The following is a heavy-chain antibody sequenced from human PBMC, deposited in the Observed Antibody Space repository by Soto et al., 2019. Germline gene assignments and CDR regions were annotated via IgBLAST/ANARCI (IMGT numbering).Heavy chain of an antibody. CDR2: ISGYNGDT. CDR1: GYTFTRYG. Sequence: QGQLVQSGAEVKKPGASVKVSCKASGYTFTRYGISWVRQAPGQGLEWMGWISGYNGDTKYAQKIQGRVTMTVDTSTTTAYMELRSLTSADRAVYYCAKNEQPPYYYYGMDVWGQGTTVTVSS. J-gene: IGHJ6*02. CDR3: AKNEQPPYYYYGMDV. V-gene: IGHV1-18*01.